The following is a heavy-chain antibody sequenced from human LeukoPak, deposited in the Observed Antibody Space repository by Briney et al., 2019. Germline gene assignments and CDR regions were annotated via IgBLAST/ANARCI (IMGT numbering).Heavy chain of an antibody. J-gene: IGHJ6*02. CDR2: ISAYNGNT. V-gene: IGHV1-18*01. CDR3: ARPIYSNYLVSRIRDYYGMDV. Sequence: ASVKVSCKASGYTFTSYGISWVRQAPGQGLEWMGWISAYNGNTNYAQKFQGRVTITADESTSTAYMELSSLRSEDTAVYYCARPIYSNYLVSRIRDYYGMDVWGQGTTVTVSS. CDR1: GYTFTSYG. D-gene: IGHD4-11*01.